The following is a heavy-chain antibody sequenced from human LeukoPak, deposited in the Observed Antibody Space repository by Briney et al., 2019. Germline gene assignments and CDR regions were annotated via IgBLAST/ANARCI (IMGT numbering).Heavy chain of an antibody. CDR1: GVSISSSNSY. CDR3: ARDPGHYYYDGGGRQDAFDF. CDR2: ISYSGSS. V-gene: IGHV4-39*07. J-gene: IGHJ3*01. Sequence: SETLSLTCTVSGVSISSSNSYWGWIRQPPGKGLEWIGSISYSGSSHYNPSLRSRATISVDTSKNHFSLKLSSVTAADTAVYYCARDPGHYYYDGGGRQDAFDFWGQGTMVTVSS. D-gene: IGHD3-22*01.